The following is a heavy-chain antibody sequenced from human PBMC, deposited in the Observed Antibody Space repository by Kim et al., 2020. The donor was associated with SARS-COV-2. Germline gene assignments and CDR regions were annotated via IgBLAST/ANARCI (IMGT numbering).Heavy chain of an antibody. CDR1: GYTFTSYA. CDR3: ARDLDNWFDP. Sequence: ASVKVSCKASGYTFTSYAMNWVRQAPGQALEWMGWINTHTGNPTYAQGFTGRFVFSFDTSVSTAYLQISSLKAEDTAVYYCARDLDNWFDPWGQGTLVTVSS. J-gene: IGHJ5*02. V-gene: IGHV7-4-1*02. D-gene: IGHD1-1*01. CDR2: INTHTGNP.